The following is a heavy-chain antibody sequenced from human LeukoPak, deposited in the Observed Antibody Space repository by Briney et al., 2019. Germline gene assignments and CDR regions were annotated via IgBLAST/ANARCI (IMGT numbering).Heavy chain of an antibody. CDR3: ARGDYYDSSGYYGPDY. Sequence: GGSLRLSCAASGFTFSSYAMHWVRQAPGKGLEWVAVISYDGSNKYYADSVKGRFTISRDNSKNTLYLQMNSLRAEDTAVYYCARGDYYDSSGYYGPDYWGQGTLVTVSS. CDR1: GFTFSSYA. D-gene: IGHD3-22*01. J-gene: IGHJ4*02. CDR2: ISYDGSNK. V-gene: IGHV3-30*04.